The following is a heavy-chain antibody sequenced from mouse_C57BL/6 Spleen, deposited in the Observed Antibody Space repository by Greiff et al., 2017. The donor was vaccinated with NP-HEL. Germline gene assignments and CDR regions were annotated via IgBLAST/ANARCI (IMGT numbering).Heavy chain of an antibody. Sequence: QVQLQQSGAELARPGASVKMSCKASGYTFTSYTMHWVKQRPGQGLEWIGYINPSSGYTKYNQKFKDKATVTADKSSSTAYMQLSSLTSEDSAVYYCARDWDRAMDYWGQGTSVTVSS. V-gene: IGHV1-4*01. CDR1: GYTFTSYT. CDR3: ARDWDRAMDY. CDR2: INPSSGYT. D-gene: IGHD4-1*01. J-gene: IGHJ4*01.